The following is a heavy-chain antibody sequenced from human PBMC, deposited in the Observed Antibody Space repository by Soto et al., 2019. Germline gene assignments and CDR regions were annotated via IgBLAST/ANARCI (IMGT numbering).Heavy chain of an antibody. CDR1: GFTFSSYG. Sequence: VGSLRLSCAASGFTFSSYGMHWVRQAPGKGLEWVAVISYDGSNKYYADSVKGRFTISRDNSKNTLYLQMNSLRAEDTAVYYCVRELLPVGELDYWGQGTLVTVSS. CDR3: VRELLPVGELDY. CDR2: ISYDGSNK. J-gene: IGHJ4*02. V-gene: IGHV3-30*03. D-gene: IGHD2-15*01.